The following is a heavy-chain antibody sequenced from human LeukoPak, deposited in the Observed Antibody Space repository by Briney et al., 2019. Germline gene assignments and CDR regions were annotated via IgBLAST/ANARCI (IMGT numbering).Heavy chain of an antibody. CDR1: GGTFSSYA. CDR2: IIPIFGTA. J-gene: IGHJ6*03. Sequence: ASVKVSCKASGGTFSSYAISWVRQAPGQGLEWMGGIIPIFGTANYAQKFQGRVTITTDESTSTAYMELSSLRSEDTAVYYCARVVGLGDTAIVTHYYMDVWGKGTTVTVSS. D-gene: IGHD5-18*01. CDR3: ARVVGLGDTAIVTHYYMDV. V-gene: IGHV1-69*05.